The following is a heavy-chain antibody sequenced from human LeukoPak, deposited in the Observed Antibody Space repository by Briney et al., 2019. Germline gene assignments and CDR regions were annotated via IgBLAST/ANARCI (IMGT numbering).Heavy chain of an antibody. CDR1: GYTFTGYY. CDR2: INPNSGGT. J-gene: IGHJ3*02. V-gene: IGHV1-2*02. Sequence: ASVKVSCKASGYTFTGYYMHWVRQAPGQGLEWMGWINPNSGGTNYAQKFQGRVTMTRDTSISTAYMELSRLRSDVTAVYYCARRPSYYDFWSGYPRDAFDIWGQGTMVTVSS. CDR3: ARRPSYYDFWSGYPRDAFDI. D-gene: IGHD3-3*01.